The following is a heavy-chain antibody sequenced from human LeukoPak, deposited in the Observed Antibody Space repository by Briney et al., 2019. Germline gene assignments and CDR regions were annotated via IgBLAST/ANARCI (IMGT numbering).Heavy chain of an antibody. CDR1: GASISKTNW. J-gene: IGHJ4*02. V-gene: IGHV4-4*02. D-gene: IGHD6-13*01. Sequence: SETLSLTCAVSGASISKTNWWSWVRQPPGKGLEWIWYIYYSGTTNYNPSLKSRVTISVHTSKKQFSLKLSSVTAAEKAVYYCARGFISSSWYRLSYFDYWGQGHLVTVSS. CDR3: ARGFISSSWYRLSYFDY. CDR2: IYYSGTT.